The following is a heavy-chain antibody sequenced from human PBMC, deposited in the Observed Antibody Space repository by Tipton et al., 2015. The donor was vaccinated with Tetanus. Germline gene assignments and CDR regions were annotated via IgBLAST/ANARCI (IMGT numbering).Heavy chain of an antibody. CDR2: IYSGSTT. J-gene: IGHJ4*02. D-gene: IGHD6-19*01. V-gene: IGHV3-53*01. Sequence: QLVQSGGGLIQPGESLRLSCAASGFTVTSTYMAWVRQTPGKGLEWVSSIYSGSTTYYRDSVRGRFTISRDSSKNSFHLQLNNLRDEDTAIYFCARAPFDFSDYFDLWGQGTPVTVSS. CDR1: GFTVTSTY. CDR3: ARAPFDFSDYFDL.